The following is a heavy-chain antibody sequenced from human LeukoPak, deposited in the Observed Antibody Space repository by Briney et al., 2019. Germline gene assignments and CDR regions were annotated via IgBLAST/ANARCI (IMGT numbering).Heavy chain of an antibody. V-gene: IGHV1-18*01. CDR1: GYTFTSYG. D-gene: IGHD4-17*01. CDR3: AYHMTTVTWWFDP. J-gene: IGHJ5*02. CDR2: ISACNGNT. Sequence: GASVKVSCKASGYTFTSYGISWVRQAPGQGLEWMGWISACNGNTNYAQKLQGRVTMTTDTSTSTAYMELRSLRSDDTAVYYCAYHMTTVTWWFDPWGQGTLVTVSS.